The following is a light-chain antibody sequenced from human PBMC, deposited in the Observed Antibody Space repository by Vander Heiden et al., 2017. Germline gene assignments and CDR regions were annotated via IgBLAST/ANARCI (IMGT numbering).Light chain of an antibody. J-gene: IGKJ1*01. Sequence: DLQMMQFPSTLSASVGDRVTITCRASQSIGFWLAWYQQKPGKAPNLLIYKASSIQSGVPSRFSGKGSGTEFTLTISSLQPDDFATYYCQKYNSYPWTFGQGTKLEIK. CDR3: QKYNSYPWT. CDR1: QSIGFW. CDR2: KAS. V-gene: IGKV1-5*03.